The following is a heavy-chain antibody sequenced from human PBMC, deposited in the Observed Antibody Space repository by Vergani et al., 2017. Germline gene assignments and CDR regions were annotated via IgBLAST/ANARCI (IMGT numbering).Heavy chain of an antibody. CDR2: IYYSGST. CDR3: ARREVGPYYFEY. CDR1: GGSVSSGSYY. Sequence: QVQLQESGPGLVKPSETLSLTCTVSGGSVSSGSYYWSWIRQPAGKGLEWIGYIYYSGSTNYNPSLKSRVTISVDTSKNQFSLKLSSVTAADTAVYYCARREVGPYYFEYWGQGTLVTVSS. D-gene: IGHD2-2*01. J-gene: IGHJ4*02. V-gene: IGHV4-61*10.